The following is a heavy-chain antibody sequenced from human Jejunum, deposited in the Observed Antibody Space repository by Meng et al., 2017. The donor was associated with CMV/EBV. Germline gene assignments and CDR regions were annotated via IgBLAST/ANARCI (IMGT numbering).Heavy chain of an antibody. CDR3: AKALPLGSGHYHYYYYTMDV. D-gene: IGHD3-3*01. CDR1: YG. J-gene: IGHJ6*02. V-gene: IGHV3-30*02. Sequence: YGMHWGRQAPGKGLEGLAVIRYDADDKSYADSVEGRFTISRDNSKNTLFLQMNSLRAEDTAVYYCAKALPLGSGHYHYYYYTMDVWGQGTTVTVSS. CDR2: IRYDADDK.